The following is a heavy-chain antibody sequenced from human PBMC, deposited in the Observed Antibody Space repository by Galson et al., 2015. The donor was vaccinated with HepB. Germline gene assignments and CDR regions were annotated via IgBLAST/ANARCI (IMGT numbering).Heavy chain of an antibody. Sequence: VSGGSISSSSYYWGWIRQPPGKGLEWIWSIYYSGSTYYTPSLKSRVTISVDTSKNQFSLKLSSVTAADTAVYYCAGGGNYGSGRLYWGQGTLVTVSP. CDR3: AGGGNYGSGRLY. V-gene: IGHV4-39*01. D-gene: IGHD3-10*01. CDR2: IYYSGST. J-gene: IGHJ4*02. CDR1: GGSISSSSYY.